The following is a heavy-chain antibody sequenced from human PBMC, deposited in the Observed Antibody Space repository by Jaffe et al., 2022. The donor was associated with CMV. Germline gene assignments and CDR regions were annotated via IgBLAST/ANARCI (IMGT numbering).Heavy chain of an antibody. J-gene: IGHJ4*02. CDR3: ARGRDFDY. V-gene: IGHV1-2*02. Sequence: QVRLVQSGAEVKKPGASVKISCTAFGYSLTDYYMHWVRQAPGQGLEWMGWINPNSGATNYAQNFQGRVTMTRDTSIRTAFMELNSLRPDDTAVYYCARGRDFDYWGQGTLVTVSS. CDR1: GYSLTDYY. CDR2: INPNSGAT.